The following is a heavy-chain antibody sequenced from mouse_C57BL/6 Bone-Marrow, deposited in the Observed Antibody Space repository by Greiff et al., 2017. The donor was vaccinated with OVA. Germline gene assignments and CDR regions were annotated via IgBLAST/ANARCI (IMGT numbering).Heavy chain of an antibody. V-gene: IGHV1-82*01. CDR3: ARHDDGYYASYFDY. D-gene: IGHD2-3*01. CDR2: IYPGDGDT. Sequence: QVQLQQPGPELVKPGASVKISCKASGYAFSSSWMNWVKQRPGKGLEWIGRIYPGDGDTKYNGKFKGKATLTADKSSSTAYMQLSSLTSEDSAVYFCARHDDGYYASYFDYWGQGTTLTVSS. CDR1: GYAFSSSW. J-gene: IGHJ2*01.